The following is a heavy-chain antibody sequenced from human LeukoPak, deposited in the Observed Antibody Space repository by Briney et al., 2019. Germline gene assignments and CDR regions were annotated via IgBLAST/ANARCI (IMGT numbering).Heavy chain of an antibody. J-gene: IGHJ6*03. V-gene: IGHV3-66*02. D-gene: IGHD1-26*01. CDR2: IYSGGST. CDR1: GFTVSSNY. Sequence: QRGGSLRLSCAASGFTVSSNYMSWVRQAPGKGLEWVSVIYSGGSTYYADSVKGRFTISRDNSKNTLYLQMNSLRAEDTAVYYCARLGSTLYYYYMDVWGKGTTVTVSS. CDR3: ARLGSTLYYYYMDV.